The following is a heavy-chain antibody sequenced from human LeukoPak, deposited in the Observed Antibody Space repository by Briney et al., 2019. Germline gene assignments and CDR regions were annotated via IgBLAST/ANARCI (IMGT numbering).Heavy chain of an antibody. V-gene: IGHV3-30*02. CDR3: ARVAARVVNTGYYFDY. Sequence: PGGSLRLSCAASGFTFSSYGMHWVRQAPGKGLEWVAFIRYDGSNKYYADSVKGRFTISRDNSKNTLYLQMNSLRAEDTAVYYCARVAARVVNTGYYFDYWGQGTLVTVSS. CDR1: GFTFSSYG. D-gene: IGHD2-21*01. J-gene: IGHJ4*02. CDR2: IRYDGSNK.